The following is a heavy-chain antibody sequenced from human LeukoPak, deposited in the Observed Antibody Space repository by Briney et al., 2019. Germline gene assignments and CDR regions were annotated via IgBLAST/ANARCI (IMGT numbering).Heavy chain of an antibody. CDR1: GGSISSSSFY. J-gene: IGHJ4*02. CDR2: IYYSGST. CDR3: ARVPTVTFFDY. V-gene: IGHV4-39*01. D-gene: IGHD4-17*01. Sequence: SETLSLTCTVSGGSISSSSFYWGWIRQPPGKGLEWIGTIYYSGSTYYNPSLKSRVTISVDTSKNQFSLKLSSVTAADTAVYYCARVPTVTFFDYWGQGTLVTVSS.